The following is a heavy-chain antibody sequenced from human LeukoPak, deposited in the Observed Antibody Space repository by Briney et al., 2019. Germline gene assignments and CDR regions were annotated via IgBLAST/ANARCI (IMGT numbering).Heavy chain of an antibody. Sequence: GGSLGLSCVTSGFTFSSYAMSWVRQAPGKGLEWVSAISSSGDNTYYADSVKGRFTISRDNSKNTLYLQMNSLRADDTAVYYCAKGGTASRPNHYYCMDVWGKGTTVTVSS. CDR1: GFTFSSYA. V-gene: IGHV3-23*01. CDR2: ISSSGDNT. CDR3: AKGGTASRPNHYYCMDV. J-gene: IGHJ6*03. D-gene: IGHD6-6*01.